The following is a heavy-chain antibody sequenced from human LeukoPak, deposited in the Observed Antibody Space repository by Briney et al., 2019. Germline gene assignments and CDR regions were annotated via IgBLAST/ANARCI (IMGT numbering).Heavy chain of an antibody. D-gene: IGHD3-9*01. J-gene: IGHJ5*02. CDR3: ARGSHEAPYYDILTGYYSDWFDP. CDR1: GFTFSSYG. Sequence: PGGSLRLSCAASGFTFSSYGMHWVRQAPGKGLEWVAFIRYDGSNKYYADSVKGRFTISRDNSKNTLYLQMNSLRAEDTAVYYCARGSHEAPYYDILTGYYSDWFDPWGQGTLVTVSS. V-gene: IGHV3-30*02. CDR2: IRYDGSNK.